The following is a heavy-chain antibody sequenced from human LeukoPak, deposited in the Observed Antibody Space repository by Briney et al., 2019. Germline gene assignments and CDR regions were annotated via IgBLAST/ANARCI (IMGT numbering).Heavy chain of an antibody. CDR2: IIPMSGTA. CDR3: ARVGGSSGASDI. V-gene: IGHV1-69*06. D-gene: IGHD5-12*01. CDR1: GGAFMNYV. J-gene: IGHJ3*02. Sequence: SVKVSCKVSGGAFMNYVIIWVRQAPGQGFEWMGSIIPMSGTANYPQKFQGRVTTMADKSTNTVYMELRRLRSEDTAVYFCARVGGSSGASDIWGQGTMVIVSS.